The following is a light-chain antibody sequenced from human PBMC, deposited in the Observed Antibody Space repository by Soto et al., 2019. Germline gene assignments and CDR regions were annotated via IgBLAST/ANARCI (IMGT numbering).Light chain of an antibody. CDR1: SSNIGKNS. J-gene: IGLJ2*01. Sequence: QSVLTQSPSASGTPGQRVTISCSGSSSNIGKNSVYWYQQLPGTAPKLLIYRNNQRPSGVPDRFSGSKSGTSASLAISGLRSEDEADYYCAAWDDSLSGVVFGGGTKLTVL. CDR2: RNN. CDR3: AAWDDSLSGVV. V-gene: IGLV1-47*01.